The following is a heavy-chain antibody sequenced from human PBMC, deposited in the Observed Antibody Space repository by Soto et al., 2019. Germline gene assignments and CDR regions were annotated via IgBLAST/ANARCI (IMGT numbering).Heavy chain of an antibody. CDR3: ARVSYYYGMYV. J-gene: IGHJ6*02. CDR2: IYHSGST. V-gene: IGHV4-4*02. CDR1: GFTFSSYSM. Sequence: PGGSLRLSCAGSGFTFSSYSMNWVRQAPGKGLEWIGEIYHSGSTNYNPSLKSRVTISVDKSKNQFSLKLSSVTAADTAVYYCARVSYYYGMYVWGQGTTVTVAS.